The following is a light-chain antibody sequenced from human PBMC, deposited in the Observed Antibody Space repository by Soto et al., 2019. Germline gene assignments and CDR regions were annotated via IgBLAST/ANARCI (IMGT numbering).Light chain of an antibody. J-gene: IGKJ1*01. CDR3: QQYNSYST. CDR1: QSISSW. Sequence: DIQMTQSPSTLSAPVGDRVTITCRASQSISSWLAWYQQKPGKAPKLLIYDASSLESGVPSGFSGSGSGTEFTLTISSLQPDDFATYYCQQYNSYSTFGQGTKVDIK. V-gene: IGKV1-5*01. CDR2: DAS.